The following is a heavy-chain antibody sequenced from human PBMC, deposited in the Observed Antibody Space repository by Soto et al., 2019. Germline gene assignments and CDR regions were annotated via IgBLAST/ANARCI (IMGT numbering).Heavy chain of an antibody. V-gene: IGHV4-34*01. CDR1: GGSFSVYY. Sequence: SETLSLTCTVYGGSFSVYYWSWIRQSPGKGLEWIGEINQSGTTSYNPSLKSRVTISLDTANNHFSLKLTSVTAADTAVYYCARAVPAAKWFDPWGQGTLVTVSS. D-gene: IGHD2-2*01. J-gene: IGHJ5*02. CDR3: ARAVPAAKWFDP. CDR2: INQSGTT.